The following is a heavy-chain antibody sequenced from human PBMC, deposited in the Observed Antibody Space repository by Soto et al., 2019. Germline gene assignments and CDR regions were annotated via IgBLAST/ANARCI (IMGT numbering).Heavy chain of an antibody. CDR3: ARRGSSSVQYYYYYYGMDV. D-gene: IGHD6-6*01. CDR1: GGTFSSYA. J-gene: IGHJ6*02. V-gene: IGHV1-69*13. Sequence: SVKVSCKASGGTFSSYAISWVRQAPGQGLEWMGGIIPIFGTANYAQKFQGRVTITADESTSTAYMELSSLRSEDTVVYYCARRGSSSVQYYYYYYGMDVWGQGTTVTVSS. CDR2: IIPIFGTA.